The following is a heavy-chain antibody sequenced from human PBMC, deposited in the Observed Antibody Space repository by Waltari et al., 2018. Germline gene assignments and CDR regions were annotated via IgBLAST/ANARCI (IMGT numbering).Heavy chain of an antibody. CDR2: IYWNDDK. Sequence: QLTLKASGPTLVKPTQTLTLTCTFSGFSLSTSGVGVGWIRQPPGQALEWLALIYWNDDKRDSPSLKSRLTITKDTSKNQVVLTMTNMDPVDTATYYCAHCYYDSSGYRGDYWGQGTLVTVSS. J-gene: IGHJ4*02. CDR3: AHCYYDSSGYRGDY. V-gene: IGHV2-5*01. D-gene: IGHD3-22*01. CDR1: GFSLSTSGVG.